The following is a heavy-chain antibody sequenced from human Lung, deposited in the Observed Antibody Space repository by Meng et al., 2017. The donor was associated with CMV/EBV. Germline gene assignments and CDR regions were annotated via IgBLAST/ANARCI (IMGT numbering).Heavy chain of an antibody. CDR2: MNPNSGNT. Sequence: ASXXVSXKASGYTFTSYDISWVRQAPGQGLEWMGWMNPNSGNTDYAQNFQGRVTMTRNTSMSTAYMELSSLRSEDTAVYYFSRAVNCIGSTCFFYLMEFWXQGNXVNGAS. J-gene: IGHJ6*02. CDR3: SRAVNCIGSTCFFYLMEF. CDR1: GYTFTSYD. D-gene: IGHD2-2*01. V-gene: IGHV1-8*01.